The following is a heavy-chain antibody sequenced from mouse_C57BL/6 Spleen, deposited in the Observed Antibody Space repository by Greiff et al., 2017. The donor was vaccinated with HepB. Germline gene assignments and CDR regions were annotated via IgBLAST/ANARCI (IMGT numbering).Heavy chain of an antibody. V-gene: IGHV1-55*01. D-gene: IGHD1-1*01. CDR1: GYTFTSYW. CDR3: ARSTTVVATGAMDY. CDR2: IYPGSGST. J-gene: IGHJ4*01. Sequence: VQLQQSGAELVKPGASVKMSCKASGYTFTSYWITWVKQRPGQGLEWIGDIYPGSGSTNYNEKFKSKATLTVDTSSSTAYMQLSSLTSEDSAVYYCARSTTVVATGAMDYWGQGTSVTVSS.